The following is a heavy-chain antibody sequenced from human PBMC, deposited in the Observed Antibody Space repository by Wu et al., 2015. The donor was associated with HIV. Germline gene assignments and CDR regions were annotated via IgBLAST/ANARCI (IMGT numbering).Heavy chain of an antibody. CDR1: GYSFTGYY. V-gene: IGHV1-2*02. Sequence: QVHLVQSGAELKKPGASMRVSCKTSGYSFTGYYLHWVRQAPGQGLEWMGWINPNSGGTNYAQKFQGRVTMTRDTSISTAYMELSRLRSDDTAVYYCARGVGSGWYYFDYVGPGNAGPPSP. CDR3: ARGVGSGWYYFDY. J-gene: IGHJ4*02. D-gene: IGHD6-19*01. CDR2: INPNSGGT.